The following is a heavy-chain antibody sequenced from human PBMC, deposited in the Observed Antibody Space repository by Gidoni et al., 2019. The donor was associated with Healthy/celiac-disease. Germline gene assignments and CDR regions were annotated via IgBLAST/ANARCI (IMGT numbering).Heavy chain of an antibody. CDR3: ARETTVTTDYYYYYMDV. D-gene: IGHD4-17*01. CDR1: GGSISSGVYY. Sequence: QVQLQESGPGLVKPSQTLSLTCTVSGGSISSGVYYWSWIRQPPGKGLEWIGYIYYSGSTYYNPSLKSRVTISVDTSKNQFSLKLSSVTAADTAVYYCARETTVTTDYYYYYMDVWGKGTTVTVSS. V-gene: IGHV4-30-4*01. CDR2: IYYSGST. J-gene: IGHJ6*03.